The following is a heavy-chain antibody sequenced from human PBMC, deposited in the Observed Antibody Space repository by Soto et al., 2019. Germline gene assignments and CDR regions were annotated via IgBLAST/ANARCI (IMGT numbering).Heavy chain of an antibody. CDR1: GYTFY. D-gene: IGHD5-18*01. Sequence: ASVKVSCKASGYTFYIHWVRQAPGQGLEWMGRMNVDTGGTTYAQKFQGRVTMTRDTSISTAYMEVTNVKSDDTAIYYCARDGNFVLRGYSFGFDFWGQGTRVTVSS. CDR3: ARDGNFVLRGYSFGFDF. J-gene: IGHJ4*02. CDR2: MNVDTGGT. V-gene: IGHV1-2*06.